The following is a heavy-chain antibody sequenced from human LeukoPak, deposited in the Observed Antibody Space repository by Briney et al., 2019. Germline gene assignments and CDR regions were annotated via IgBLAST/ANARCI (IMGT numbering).Heavy chain of an antibody. CDR1: GFTVSSNY. Sequence: PGGSLRLSCAASGFTVSSNYMSWVRQAPGKGLEWVSVIYSGGSTYYADSVKGRFTISRDNSKNTLYLQMNSLRAEDTAVYYCARVGDSRDLWFDYWGQGTLVTVSS. V-gene: IGHV3-53*01. D-gene: IGHD3-22*01. J-gene: IGHJ4*02. CDR3: ARVGDSRDLWFDY. CDR2: IYSGGST.